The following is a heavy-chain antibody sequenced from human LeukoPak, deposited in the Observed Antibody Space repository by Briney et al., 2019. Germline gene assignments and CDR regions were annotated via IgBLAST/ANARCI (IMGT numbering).Heavy chain of an antibody. Sequence: SETLSLTCAVYGGSFSGYYWSWIRQPPGKGLEWIGEINHSGSTNYNPSLKSRVTISVDTSKNQFSLKLSSVTAADTAVYYCARAKGGIAARPLRYWGQGTLVTVSS. J-gene: IGHJ4*02. CDR1: GGSFSGYY. CDR3: ARAKGGIAARPLRY. D-gene: IGHD6-6*01. CDR2: INHSGST. V-gene: IGHV4-34*01.